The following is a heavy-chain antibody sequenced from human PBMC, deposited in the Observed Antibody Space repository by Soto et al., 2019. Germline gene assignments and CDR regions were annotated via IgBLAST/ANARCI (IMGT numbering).Heavy chain of an antibody. J-gene: IGHJ4*02. Sequence: QVQLVESGGGVVQPGRSLRLSCAASGFTFSSYAMHWVRQAPGKGLEWVAVISYDGSNKYYADSVKGRFTISRDNSKNTLYLQMNSLRAEDTAVYYCARDRDYGDYAFDYWGQGTLVTVSS. CDR1: GFTFSSYA. D-gene: IGHD4-17*01. V-gene: IGHV3-30-3*01. CDR3: ARDRDYGDYAFDY. CDR2: ISYDGSNK.